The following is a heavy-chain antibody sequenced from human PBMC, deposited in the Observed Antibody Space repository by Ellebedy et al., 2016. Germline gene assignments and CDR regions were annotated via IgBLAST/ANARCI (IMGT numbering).Heavy chain of an antibody. V-gene: IGHV4-59*12. J-gene: IGHJ1*01. Sequence: SETLSLTXTVSGGSISSYYWSWIRQPPGKGLEWIGYIYYSGSTNYNPSLKSRVTISVDTSKNQFSLKLSSVTAADTAVYYCARAYLPQLGYCSSTSCYGGYFQHWGQGTLVTVSS. CDR1: GGSISSYY. CDR2: IYYSGST. D-gene: IGHD2-2*01. CDR3: ARAYLPQLGYCSSTSCYGGYFQH.